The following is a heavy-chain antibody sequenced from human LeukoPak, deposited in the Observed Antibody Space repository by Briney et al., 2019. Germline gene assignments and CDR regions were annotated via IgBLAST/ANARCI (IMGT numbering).Heavy chain of an antibody. CDR1: GGSFSGYY. J-gene: IGHJ3*02. CDR2: INHSGST. D-gene: IGHD6-13*01. CDR3: ARSRIAAAGSWDDAFDI. V-gene: IGHV4-34*01. Sequence: SETLSLTCAVHGGSFSGYYWSWIRQPPGKGLEWIGEINHSGSTNYNPSLKSRVTISVDTSKNQFSLKLSSVTAADTAVYYCARSRIAAAGSWDDAFDIWGQGTMVTVSS.